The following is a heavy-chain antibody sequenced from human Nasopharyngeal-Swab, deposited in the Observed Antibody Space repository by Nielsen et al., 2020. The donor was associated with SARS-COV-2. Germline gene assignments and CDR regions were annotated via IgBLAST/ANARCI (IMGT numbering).Heavy chain of an antibody. Sequence: LKISCAASGFTFEDYAMHWVRQAPGKGLEWVSGISWNSGSLGYADSVKGRFTISRDNAKNSLYLQMNSLRAEDTALYYCARGMGVLRWHFDYWGQGTLVTVSS. CDR2: ISWNSGSL. J-gene: IGHJ4*02. CDR3: ARGMGVLRWHFDY. CDR1: GFTFEDYA. V-gene: IGHV3-9*01. D-gene: IGHD4-23*01.